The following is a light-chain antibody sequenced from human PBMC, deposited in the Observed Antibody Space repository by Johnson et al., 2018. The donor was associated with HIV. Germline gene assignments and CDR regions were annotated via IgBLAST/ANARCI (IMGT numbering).Light chain of an antibody. V-gene: IGLV1-51*01. J-gene: IGLJ1*01. CDR2: DNN. CDR1: SSNIGNNY. Sequence: QAVLTQPPSVSAAPGQRVTISCSGSSSNIGNNYVSWYQQLPGTAPKLLIYDNNKRPSGIPDRFSGSKSGTSATLGITGLQTGDEADYYCGTWDSSLSARYVFGTGTNVTVL. CDR3: GTWDSSLSARYV.